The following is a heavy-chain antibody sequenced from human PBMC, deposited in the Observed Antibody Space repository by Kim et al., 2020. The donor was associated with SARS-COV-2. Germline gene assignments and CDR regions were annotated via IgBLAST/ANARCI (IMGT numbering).Heavy chain of an antibody. D-gene: IGHD2-15*01. Sequence: GGSLRLSCAASGFTFDDYAMHWVRQAPGKGLEWVSGISWNSGSIGYADSVKGRFTISRDNAKNSLYLQMNSLRAEDTALYYCAKAISGDIHGWIYYYYGMDVWGQGTTVTVSS. CDR2: ISWNSGSI. CDR3: AKAISGDIHGWIYYYYGMDV. J-gene: IGHJ6*02. V-gene: IGHV3-9*01. CDR1: GFTFDDYA.